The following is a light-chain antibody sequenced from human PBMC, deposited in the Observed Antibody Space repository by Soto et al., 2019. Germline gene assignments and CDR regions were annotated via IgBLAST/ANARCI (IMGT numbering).Light chain of an antibody. CDR1: HSVRSW. Sequence: DIQMTQSPSTLSASVGDTVTITCRASHSVRSWLAWYQQKSGKTPKLLIYQASSLETGVPSRFSASGSGTEFTLTISSLQPDDFATYYCQQYDSFPYTFGQGTKLDFK. CDR2: QAS. J-gene: IGKJ2*01. CDR3: QQYDSFPYT. V-gene: IGKV1-5*03.